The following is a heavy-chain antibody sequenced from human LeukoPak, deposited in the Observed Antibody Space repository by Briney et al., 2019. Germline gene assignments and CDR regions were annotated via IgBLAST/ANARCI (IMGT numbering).Heavy chain of an antibody. J-gene: IGHJ3*02. Sequence: ASVKVSCKASGYTFTGYYMHWVRRAPGQGLEWMGWINPNSGGTNYAQKFQGRVTMTRDTSISTAYMELSRLRSDDTAVYYCAAYSSGWQGDAFDIWGQGTMVTVSS. D-gene: IGHD6-19*01. CDR2: INPNSGGT. V-gene: IGHV1-2*02. CDR3: AAYSSGWQGDAFDI. CDR1: GYTFTGYY.